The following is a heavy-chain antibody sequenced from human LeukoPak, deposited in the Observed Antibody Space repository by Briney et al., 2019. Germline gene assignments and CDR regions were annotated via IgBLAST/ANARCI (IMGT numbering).Heavy chain of an antibody. J-gene: IGHJ4*02. CDR1: GFTFSSHW. Sequence: GGSLRLSCAASGFTFSSHWISWVRQAPGQGLEWVANINQDGSEKYYVDSVKGRFTISRDNAKNSLYLQMSSLRAEDTAVYYCARAVYGYFDFWGQGTLLTVSS. CDR3: ARAVYGYFDF. V-gene: IGHV3-7*04. D-gene: IGHD3-10*01. CDR2: INQDGSEK.